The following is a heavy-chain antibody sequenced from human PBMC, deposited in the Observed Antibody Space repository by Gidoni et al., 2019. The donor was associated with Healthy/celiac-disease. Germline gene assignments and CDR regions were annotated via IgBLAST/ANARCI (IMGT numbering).Heavy chain of an antibody. CDR3: ARTENPYGDYALDI. CDR2: ICHIFGTA. CDR1: GGTFSSYA. Sequence: QVQLVQSGAEGKKPGSSVKVSCKASGGTFSSYALSWVRQAPGQGLEWMGGICHIFGTAYYAQKFQRRVTITADEYTSTAYMGLSSMRSEDTAVYCCARTENPYGDYALDIWGQGTMVTVSS. D-gene: IGHD4-17*01. J-gene: IGHJ3*02. V-gene: IGHV1-69*01.